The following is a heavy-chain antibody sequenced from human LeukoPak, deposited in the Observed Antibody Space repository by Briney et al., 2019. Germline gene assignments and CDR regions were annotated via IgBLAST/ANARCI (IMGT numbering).Heavy chain of an antibody. J-gene: IGHJ4*02. D-gene: IGHD6-19*01. CDR2: IHHDVSKK. CDR3: ARSYSSGWYLVDY. CDR1: GFIFSNYG. V-gene: IGHV3-30*02. Sequence: PGGSLRLSCVASGFIFSNYGMRWVRQAPGKGLEWVAFIHHDVSKKLYADSVKGRFTISKDNSKNTLYLQMNSLRAEDTAVYYCARSYSSGWYLVDYWGQGTLVTVSS.